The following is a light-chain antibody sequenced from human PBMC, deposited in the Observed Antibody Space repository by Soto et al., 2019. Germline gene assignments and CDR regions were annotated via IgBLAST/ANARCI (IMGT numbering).Light chain of an antibody. CDR3: QSYDSSLSGPVV. CDR2: GNS. Sequence: QSVLTQPPSVSGAPGQRVTISCTGSSSNIGAGYDVHWYQQLPGTAPKLLIYGNSNRPSGVPDRFSGSKSDTSASLAITGLQAEDEDDDYCQSYDSSLSGPVVFGGGTKVTVL. J-gene: IGLJ2*01. CDR1: SSNIGAGYD. V-gene: IGLV1-40*01.